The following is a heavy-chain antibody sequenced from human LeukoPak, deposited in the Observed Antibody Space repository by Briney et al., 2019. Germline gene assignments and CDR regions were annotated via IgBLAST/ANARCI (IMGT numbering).Heavy chain of an antibody. Sequence: GGSLRLSCAASGFTFSSYAMSWVRQAPGKGLEWVSAISGSGGSTYYADSVKGRFTISRDNSKNTLYLQMNSLRAEDTAVYYCAKCRLGASSLRNYYYYYGMDVWGQGTTVTVSS. CDR3: AKCRLGASSLRNYYYYYGMDV. CDR1: GFTFSSYA. J-gene: IGHJ6*02. CDR2: ISGSGGST. D-gene: IGHD6-13*01. V-gene: IGHV3-23*01.